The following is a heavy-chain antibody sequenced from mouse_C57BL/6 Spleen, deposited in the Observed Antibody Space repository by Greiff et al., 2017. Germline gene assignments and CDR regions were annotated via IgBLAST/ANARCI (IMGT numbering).Heavy chain of an antibody. CDR3: ARDDGYYGRYFDY. J-gene: IGHJ2*01. D-gene: IGHD2-3*01. CDR2: IYPSDSET. V-gene: IGHV1-61*01. CDR1: GYTFTSYW. Sequence: QVQLQQSGAELARPGASVKLSCKASGYTFTSYWMDWVKQRPGQGLEWIGNIYPSDSETHYNQKFKDKATLTVDKSSSTAYMQLSSLTSEDSAVYYCARDDGYYGRYFDYWGQGTTLTVSS.